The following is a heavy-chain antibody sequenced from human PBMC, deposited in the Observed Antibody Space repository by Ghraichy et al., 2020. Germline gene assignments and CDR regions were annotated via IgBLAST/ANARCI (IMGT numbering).Heavy chain of an antibody. CDR1: GFTFSSYA. CDR2: ISGSGGST. Sequence: GGSLRLSCAASGFTFSSYAMSWVRQAPGKGLEWVSAISGSGGSTYYADSVKGRFTISRDNSKNTLYLQMNSLRAEDTAVYYCAHFGEFLEWLLSYWGQGTLVTVSS. V-gene: IGHV3-23*01. CDR3: AHFGEFLEWLLSY. J-gene: IGHJ4*02. D-gene: IGHD3-3*01.